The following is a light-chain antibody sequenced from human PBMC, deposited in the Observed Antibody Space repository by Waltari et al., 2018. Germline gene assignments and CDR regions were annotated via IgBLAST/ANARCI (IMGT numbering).Light chain of an antibody. CDR3: QQYDISPLT. Sequence: ELVLTQSPGPLSLSPGQRATLSYRASQIVRTPYFAWYQQKPGQAHTLVIYGASSSAAGIPDRFSGSGSGTDFSLTISSLEPEDFAVYYCQQYDISPLTFGGGTKVEIK. V-gene: IGKV3-20*01. J-gene: IGKJ4*01. CDR2: GAS. CDR1: QIVRTPY.